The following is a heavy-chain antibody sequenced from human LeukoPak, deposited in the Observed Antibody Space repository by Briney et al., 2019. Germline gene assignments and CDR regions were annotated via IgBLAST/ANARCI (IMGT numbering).Heavy chain of an antibody. CDR1: GGSISSYY. J-gene: IGHJ4*02. V-gene: IGHV4-59*01. CDR2: IYYSGST. CDR3: ARSGSYHNNFDY. Sequence: SETLSLTCTVSGGSISSYYWTWIRQPPGKGLEWIGYIYYSGSTNDNPSLKSRVTISVDTSKNQVSLKLNSVTAADTAFYYCARSGSYHNNFDYWGQGTLVTVSS. D-gene: IGHD1-26*01.